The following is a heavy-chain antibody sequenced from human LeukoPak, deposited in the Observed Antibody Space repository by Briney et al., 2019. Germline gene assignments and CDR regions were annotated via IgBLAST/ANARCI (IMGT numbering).Heavy chain of an antibody. CDR3: ARDNFDFWSGYYTPFDY. V-gene: IGHV1-2*06. Sequence: ASVKVSCKASGYTFTGYYMRWVRQAPGQGLEWMGRINPNSGGTNYAQKFQGRVTMTRETSISTAYMELSRLRSDDTAVYYCARDNFDFWSGYYTPFDYWGQGTLVTVSS. CDR1: GYTFTGYY. D-gene: IGHD3-3*01. CDR2: INPNSGGT. J-gene: IGHJ4*02.